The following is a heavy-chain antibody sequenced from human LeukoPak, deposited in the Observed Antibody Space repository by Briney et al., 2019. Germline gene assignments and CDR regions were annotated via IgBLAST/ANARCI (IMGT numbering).Heavy chain of an antibody. V-gene: IGHV4-38-2*02. Sequence: SVTLSLTCTVSGYSINSGYYWGWIRQPPGKGLEWIGSIYHSGSTYYNPSLKSRVTISVDTSKNQFSLKLSSVTAADTAVYYCARAGIGDPMDVWGQGTTVTVSS. CDR2: IYHSGST. D-gene: IGHD4-17*01. CDR1: GYSINSGYY. CDR3: ARAGIGDPMDV. J-gene: IGHJ6*02.